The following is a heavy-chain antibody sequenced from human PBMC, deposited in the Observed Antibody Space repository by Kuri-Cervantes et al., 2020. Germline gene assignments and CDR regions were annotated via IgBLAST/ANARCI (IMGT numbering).Heavy chain of an antibody. V-gene: IGHV1-18*01. CDR3: ARDSSGWYPRYYFDY. J-gene: IGHJ4*02. CDR1: GYTFTSYG. CDR2: ISAYNGNT. Sequence: ASVKVSCKASGYTFTSYGISWVRQAPGQGLEWMGWISAYNGNTNYAQKLQGRVTMTTDTSTSTAYMELRSLRSDDTAVNYCARDSSGWYPRYYFDYWGQGTLVTVSS. D-gene: IGHD6-19*01.